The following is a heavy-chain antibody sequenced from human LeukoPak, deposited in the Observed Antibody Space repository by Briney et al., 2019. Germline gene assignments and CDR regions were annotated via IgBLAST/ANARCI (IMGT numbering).Heavy chain of an antibody. CDR1: GYTFTGHY. Sequence: WASVKVSCKASGYTFTGHYIHWVRQAPGQGLEWVGWIKPNTGGTNFAQKFQDRVTMTSDTSISTAYMELSRLGSDDTAVYYCARDFGSSVRGAPPDYYYFYMDVWGRGTTVTISS. V-gene: IGHV1-2*02. CDR3: ARDFGSSVRGAPPDYYYFYMDV. CDR2: IKPNTGGT. J-gene: IGHJ6*03. D-gene: IGHD3-10*01.